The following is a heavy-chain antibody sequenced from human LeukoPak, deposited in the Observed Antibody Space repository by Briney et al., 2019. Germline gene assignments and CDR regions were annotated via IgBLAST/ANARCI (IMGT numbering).Heavy chain of an antibody. CDR3: ATLITGGAATGDS. D-gene: IGHD1-26*01. CDR2: ISYSGNT. Sequence: SETLSLTCSVSGGATSSDYSSWIPQPPGKGLEWIGYISYSGNTNYNPSLKSRVTISVGTSKNQFSLKLSPVTAADTAVDHGATLITGGAATGDSWVQGALVTVSS. CDR1: GGATSSDY. V-gene: IGHV4-59*01. J-gene: IGHJ4*02.